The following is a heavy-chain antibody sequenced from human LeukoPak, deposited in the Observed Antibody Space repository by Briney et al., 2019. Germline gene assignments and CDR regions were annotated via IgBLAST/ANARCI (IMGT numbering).Heavy chain of an antibody. D-gene: IGHD6-19*01. Sequence: VASVKVSCKASGYTFINYAIHWVRQAPGQRLEWMGWINAYNGDTEYSQKFQGRVTITRDTSASTAYMELSTLRSEDTAVYYCARGSSSDWPLEYWGRGILVTVSS. CDR1: GYTFINYA. J-gene: IGHJ4*02. CDR3: ARGSSSDWPLEY. V-gene: IGHV1-3*01. CDR2: INAYNGDT.